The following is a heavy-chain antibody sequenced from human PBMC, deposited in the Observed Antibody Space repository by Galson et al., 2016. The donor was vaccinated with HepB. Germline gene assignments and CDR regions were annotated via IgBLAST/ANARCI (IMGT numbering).Heavy chain of an antibody. J-gene: IGHJ4*02. CDR1: GFTFSGYN. Sequence: SLRLSCATSGFTFSGYNMNWVRQAPGRRLEWVSYIDSGSTTIFYADSVKGRFTISRDNAKNSLYLQMNSLRAEDTALYYCVRESPGVSSYGSVGYWGQGTLVTVSS. V-gene: IGHV3-48*03. CDR3: VRESPGVSSYGSVGY. D-gene: IGHD5-18*01. CDR2: IDSGSTTI.